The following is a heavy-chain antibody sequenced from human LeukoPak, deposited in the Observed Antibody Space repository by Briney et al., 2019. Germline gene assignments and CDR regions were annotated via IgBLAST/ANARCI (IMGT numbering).Heavy chain of an antibody. CDR1: GFTFSSYA. CDR2: ISYDGSNK. J-gene: IGHJ5*02. V-gene: IGHV3-30-3*01. D-gene: IGHD5-18*01. Sequence: PGGSLRLSCAASGFTFSSYAMHWVRQAPGKGLEWVAVISYDGSNKYYADSVKGRFTISRDNAKNSLFLQMDSLRAEDTGVYFCAREFGNADTYGNVPLGHWGQGTLVTVSS. CDR3: AREFGNADTYGNVPLGH.